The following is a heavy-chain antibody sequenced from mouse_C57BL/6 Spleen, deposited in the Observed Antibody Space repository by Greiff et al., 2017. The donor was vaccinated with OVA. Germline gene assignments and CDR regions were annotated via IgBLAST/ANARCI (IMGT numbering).Heavy chain of an antibody. Sequence: VQGVESGPGLVAPSQSLSITCTVSGFSLTSYAISWVRQPPGKGLEWLGVIWTGGGTNYNSALKSRLSISKDNSKSQVFLKMNSLQTDDTARYYCARNHRGSRYEAMDYWGQGTTVTVSS. CDR3: ARNHRGSRYEAMDY. J-gene: IGHJ4*01. CDR2: IWTGGGT. CDR1: GFSLTSYA. D-gene: IGHD1-1*01. V-gene: IGHV2-9-1*01.